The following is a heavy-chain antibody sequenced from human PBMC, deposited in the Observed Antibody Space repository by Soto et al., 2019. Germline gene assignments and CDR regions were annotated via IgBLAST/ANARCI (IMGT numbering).Heavy chain of an antibody. V-gene: IGHV4-4*07. D-gene: IGHD3-3*01. J-gene: IGHJ4*02. CDR1: GGSISSYH. CDR3: VASLAYYDFWSGYYDFDY. Sequence: SETLSLTCTVSGGSISSYHWSWIRQPAGKGLEWIGRIYTSGSTSYNPSLKSRVTMSVDTSKNQFSLKLSSVTAADTAVYYCVASLAYYDFWSGYYDFDYWGQGTLVTVSS. CDR2: IYTSGST.